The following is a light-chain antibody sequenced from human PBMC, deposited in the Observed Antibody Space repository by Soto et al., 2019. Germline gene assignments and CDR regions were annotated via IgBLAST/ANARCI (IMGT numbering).Light chain of an antibody. V-gene: IGKV3-20*01. CDR3: QQYNSSPET. CDR1: QSVSSSY. CDR2: GAS. J-gene: IGKJ1*01. Sequence: LSPGERATLSCRASQSVSSSYLAWFQQKPGQAPRLLIYGASNRVTGIPDRFSGSGSGTDFTLTISKLEPEDFAVYFCQQYNSSPETFGQGTKVDIK.